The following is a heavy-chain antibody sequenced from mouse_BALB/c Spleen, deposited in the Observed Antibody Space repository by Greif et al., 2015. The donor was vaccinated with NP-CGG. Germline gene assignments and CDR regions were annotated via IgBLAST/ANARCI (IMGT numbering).Heavy chain of an antibody. CDR3: ARDGNYVGAMDY. CDR1: GFTFSSYA. V-gene: IGHV5-9-4*01. D-gene: IGHD2-1*01. CDR2: ISSGGSYT. J-gene: IGHJ4*01. Sequence: EVMLVESGGGLVKPGGSLKLSCAASGFTFSSYAMSWVRQSPEKRLEWVAEISSGGSYTYYPDTVTGRFTISRDNAKNTLYLEMSSLRSEDTATYYCARDGNYVGAMDYWGQGTSVTVSS.